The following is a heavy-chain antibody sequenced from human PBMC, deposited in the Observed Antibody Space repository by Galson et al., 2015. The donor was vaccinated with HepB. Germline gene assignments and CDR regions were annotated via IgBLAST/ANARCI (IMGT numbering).Heavy chain of an antibody. CDR3: ARRISLVRGIITKPDYYYGMDV. CDR1: EFTLSSYW. V-gene: IGHV3-7*03. Sequence: SLRLSCAGSEFTLSSYWMNWVRQAPGKGLEWVANINPDGSEKSYVASLRGRFTVSRDNDKNALYLQMDSLRAEDTAVYYCARRISLVRGIITKPDYYYGMDVWGQGTTVTVAS. CDR2: INPDGSEK. D-gene: IGHD3-10*01. J-gene: IGHJ6*02.